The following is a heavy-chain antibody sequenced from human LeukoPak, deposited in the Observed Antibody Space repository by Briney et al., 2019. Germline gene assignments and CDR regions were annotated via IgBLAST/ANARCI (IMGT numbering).Heavy chain of an antibody. CDR1: GFTFSSYA. D-gene: IGHD2-15*01. V-gene: IGHV3-30-3*01. CDR2: ISYDGSNK. CDR3: AILVVAATDDFDY. Sequence: GGSLRLSCAASGFTFSSYAMHWVRQAPGKGLEWVAVISYDGSNKYYADSVKGRFTISRDNSKNTLYLQMNSLRAEDTAVYYCAILVVAATDDFDYWGQGTLVTVSS. J-gene: IGHJ4*02.